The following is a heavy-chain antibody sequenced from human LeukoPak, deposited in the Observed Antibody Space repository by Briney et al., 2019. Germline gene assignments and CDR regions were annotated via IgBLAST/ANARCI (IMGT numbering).Heavy chain of an antibody. CDR2: IRYDGSNK. CDR3: AKDRYYYGSGSYYVDY. D-gene: IGHD3-10*01. Sequence: GGSLRLSCAASGFTFSSYGMHWVRQAPGKGLEWVAFIRYDGSNKYYADSVKGRFTISRDNSKNTLYLQMDSLRAEDTAVYYCAKDRYYYGSGSYYVDYWGQGTLVTVSS. CDR1: GFTFSSYG. J-gene: IGHJ4*02. V-gene: IGHV3-30*02.